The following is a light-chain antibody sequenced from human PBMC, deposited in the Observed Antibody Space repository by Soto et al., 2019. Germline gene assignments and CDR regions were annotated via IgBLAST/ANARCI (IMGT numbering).Light chain of an antibody. Sequence: DIVLTQSPGTLSLSPGDRATLSCRTSQSVSTSYLAWYQQKPGQAPRLLIYGASSRATGIPARFSSSGSGTDFTLTISSLEPEDFAVYYCQQRSNLLTFGGGTKVDIK. V-gene: IGKV3D-20*02. CDR2: GAS. CDR3: QQRSNLLT. CDR1: QSVSTSY. J-gene: IGKJ4*01.